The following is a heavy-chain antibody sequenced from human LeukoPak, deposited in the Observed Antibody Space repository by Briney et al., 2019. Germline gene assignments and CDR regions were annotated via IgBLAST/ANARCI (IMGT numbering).Heavy chain of an antibody. CDR1: GGTFTSYA. CDR3: AREVGAMVSWFDP. V-gene: IGHV1-69*04. CDR2: IIPILGIA. Sequence: ASVKVSCKASGGTFTSYAISWVRQAPGQGLEGMGGIIPILGIANYAQKFQGRVTITADKSTSTAYMELSSLRSEDTAVYYCAREVGAMVSWFDPWGQGTLVTVSS. D-gene: IGHD5-18*01. J-gene: IGHJ5*02.